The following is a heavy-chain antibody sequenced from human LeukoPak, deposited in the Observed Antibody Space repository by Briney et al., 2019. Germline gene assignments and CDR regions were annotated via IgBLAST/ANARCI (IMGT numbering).Heavy chain of an antibody. V-gene: IGHV3-30*03. CDR3: ARFRFGYYDNSAPP. Sequence: GGSLRLSCAASGFTFSSYGMHWVRQAPGKGLEWVAVISYDGSNKYYADSVKGRFTISRDNSKNTLYLQMNSLRAEDTAVYYCARFRFGYYDNSAPPWGQGTLVTVSS. CDR1: GFTFSSYG. J-gene: IGHJ5*02. CDR2: ISYDGSNK. D-gene: IGHD3-22*01.